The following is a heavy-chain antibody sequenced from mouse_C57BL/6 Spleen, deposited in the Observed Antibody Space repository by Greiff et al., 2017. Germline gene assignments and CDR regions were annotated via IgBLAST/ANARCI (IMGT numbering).Heavy chain of an antibody. Sequence: DVKLVESGGGLVQPGGSLSLSCAASGFTFTDYYMSWVRQPPGKALVWLGFIRTKAHGYTTEYCASVKGRITISRDHSHSILSLPLNALSTEDSATYYCARYTYYGSRYAMDYWGQGTSVTVSS. CDR3: ARYTYYGSRYAMDY. J-gene: IGHJ4*01. CDR1: GFTFTDYY. CDR2: IRTKAHGYTT. V-gene: IGHV7-3*01. D-gene: IGHD1-1*01.